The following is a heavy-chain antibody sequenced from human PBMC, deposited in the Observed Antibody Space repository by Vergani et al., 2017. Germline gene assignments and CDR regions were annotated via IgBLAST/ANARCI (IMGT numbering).Heavy chain of an antibody. D-gene: IGHD3-22*01. J-gene: IGHJ4*02. CDR2: IIPILGIA. CDR3: ARGVSYYESSRYYERSFDY. CDR1: GGTFSSYT. V-gene: IGHV1-69*02. Sequence: QVQLVQSGAEVKKPGSSVKVSCKASGGTFSSYTISWVRQAPGQGLEWMGRIIPILGIANYAQKFQGRVTITADKSTSTAYMELSSLRSEDTAVYYCARGVSYYESSRYYERSFDYWGQGTLVTVSS.